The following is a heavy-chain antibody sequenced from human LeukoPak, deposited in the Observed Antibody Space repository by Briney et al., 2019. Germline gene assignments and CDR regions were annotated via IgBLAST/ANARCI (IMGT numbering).Heavy chain of an antibody. J-gene: IGHJ5*02. CDR2: ISSSSSYI. D-gene: IGHD1-26*01. Sequence: GGSLRLSCAASGFTFSSYSMNWVRQAPGKGLEWVSSISSSSSYIYYADSVKGRFTISRDNAKNSLYLQMNSLRAEDTAVYYCARESVVGARWFDPWGQGTLVTVSS. CDR3: ARESVVGARWFDP. V-gene: IGHV3-21*01. CDR1: GFTFSSYS.